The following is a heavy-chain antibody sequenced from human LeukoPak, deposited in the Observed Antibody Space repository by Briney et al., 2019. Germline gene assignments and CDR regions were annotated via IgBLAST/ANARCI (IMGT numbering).Heavy chain of an antibody. V-gene: IGHV3-33*01. CDR1: GFTFRTYG. CDR2: IWYDGSNK. Sequence: GGSLRLSCAASGFTFRTYGMHWVRQAPGQGLELVAVIWYDGSNKYYADSVKGRFTISRDNSKNTLYLQMNSLRAEDTAVYCCARDGYRPSYYFDYWGQGTLVTVSS. J-gene: IGHJ4*02. CDR3: ARDGYRPSYYFDY. D-gene: IGHD5-12*01.